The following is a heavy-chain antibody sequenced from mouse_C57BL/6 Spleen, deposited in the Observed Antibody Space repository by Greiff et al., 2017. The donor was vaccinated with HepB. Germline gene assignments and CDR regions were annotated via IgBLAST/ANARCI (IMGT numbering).Heavy chain of an antibody. CDR1: GYAFSSSW. V-gene: IGHV1-82*01. Sequence: VKLLESGPELVKPGASVKISCKASGYAFSSSWVNWVKQRPGKGLEWIGRIYPGDGDTNYNGKFKGKATLTADKSSSTAYMQLSSLTSEDSAVYFCARSDSSGYWFAYWGQGTLVTVSA. D-gene: IGHD3-2*02. CDR3: ARSDSSGYWFAY. J-gene: IGHJ3*01. CDR2: IYPGDGDT.